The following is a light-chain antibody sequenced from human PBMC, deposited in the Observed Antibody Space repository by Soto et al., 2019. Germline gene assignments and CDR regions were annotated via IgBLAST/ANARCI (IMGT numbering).Light chain of an antibody. V-gene: IGKV1-13*02. J-gene: IGKJ5*01. CDR2: DVF. CDR1: QGISSA. Sequence: AIQLTQSPSSLSASVGDRVTITCRASQGISSALAWYQQKPGKVPKLLIYDVFSLQSGIPSRFSGSGSWTDFTLTISSLQPEDFSPYDCKQFETYPLTFGQGTRLEVK. CDR3: KQFETYPLT.